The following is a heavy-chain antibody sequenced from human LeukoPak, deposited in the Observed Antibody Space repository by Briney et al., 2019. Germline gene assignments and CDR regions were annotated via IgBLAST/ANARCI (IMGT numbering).Heavy chain of an antibody. CDR2: ISGGGGTT. V-gene: IGHV3-23*01. D-gene: IGHD5-12*01. Sequence: HPGGSLRLSCAASGFTFSSYVMSWVRQAPGKGLEWVSDISGGGGTTYYADSVKGRFTISRDNSKKTLYLQMNNLRVEDTAVYYCGKRGYSGWTNWFDPWGQGTLVTVTS. CDR1: GFTFSSYV. CDR3: GKRGYSGWTNWFDP. J-gene: IGHJ5*02.